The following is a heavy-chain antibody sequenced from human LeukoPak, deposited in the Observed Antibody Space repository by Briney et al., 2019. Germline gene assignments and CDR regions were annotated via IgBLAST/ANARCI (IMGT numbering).Heavy chain of an antibody. CDR3: ARYYIEAAGDYFYYYAMDV. Sequence: ASVKVSCKASGYTFTGYHIHRVRQAPGQGLEWMGWINPNSGGTNYAQKFQDRVTMTRDTSISTAYMELSRLRSDDTAVYYCARYYIEAAGDYFYYYAMDVWGQGTTVTVSS. V-gene: IGHV1-2*02. J-gene: IGHJ6*02. CDR1: GYTFTGYH. CDR2: INPNSGGT. D-gene: IGHD6-13*01.